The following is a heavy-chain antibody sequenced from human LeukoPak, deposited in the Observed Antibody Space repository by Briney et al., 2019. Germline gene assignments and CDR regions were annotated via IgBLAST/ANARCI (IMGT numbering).Heavy chain of an antibody. V-gene: IGHV1-2*02. CDR1: GYTFTSYG. CDR2: INPKSGDA. J-gene: IGHJ4*02. D-gene: IGHD3-16*01. Sequence: ASVNVSCKASGYTFTSYGISWVRQTPGQGPEGMGWINPKSGDAKYGQAFQGRVTITRDTSISTAYMELNRPRFDDTAMYYCARGEYSNGYPYRLDSWGQGTLVTVSS. CDR3: ARGEYSNGYPYRLDS.